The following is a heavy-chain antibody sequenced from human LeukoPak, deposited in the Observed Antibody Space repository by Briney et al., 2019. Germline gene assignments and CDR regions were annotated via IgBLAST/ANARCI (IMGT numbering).Heavy chain of an antibody. V-gene: IGHV3-74*01. D-gene: IGHD1-26*01. CDR3: ARTGGSQGGNY. Sequence: GGSLRLSCATSGFTFTSYWMHWVRQVPGKGLVWVSRVNNDGSSTIYADSVKGRFTISRDNAENTLYLQMHSLRAEDTAVYYCARTGGSQGGNYWGQGTLVTVSS. CDR1: GFTFTSYW. CDR2: VNNDGSST. J-gene: IGHJ4*02.